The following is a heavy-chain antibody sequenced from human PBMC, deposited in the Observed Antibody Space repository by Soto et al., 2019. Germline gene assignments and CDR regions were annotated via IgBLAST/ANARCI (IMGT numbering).Heavy chain of an antibody. J-gene: IGHJ6*04. CDR2: ISYDGSNK. CDR1: GFTFSSYG. V-gene: IGHV3-30*18. CDR3: AKDRAPAAVGFDYYYSYGMEV. D-gene: IGHD2-2*01. Sequence: PGWSLRLSCAASGFTFSSYGMHLVRQAPGKGLEWVAVISYDGSNKYYEDSVKGRFTISRDNSKNTLYLQMNSLRAEDTAVYYCAKDRAPAAVGFDYYYSYGMEVWGKGTTVTVSS.